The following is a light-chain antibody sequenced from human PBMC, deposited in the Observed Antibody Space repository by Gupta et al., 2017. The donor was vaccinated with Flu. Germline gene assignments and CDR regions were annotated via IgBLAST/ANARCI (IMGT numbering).Light chain of an antibody. CDR2: GAS. V-gene: IGKV1-39*01. CDR3: QLSDVAPPT. J-gene: IGKJ1*01. CDR1: QDITLY. Sequence: PSSLSTSVGDRVSITCRASQDITLYLNWYQHKPVKAPNFLIYGASNLQRGVPSRFIGSGSGTNFTLTISRLQPEDFATYLCQLSDVAPPTFGQGTKVEVK.